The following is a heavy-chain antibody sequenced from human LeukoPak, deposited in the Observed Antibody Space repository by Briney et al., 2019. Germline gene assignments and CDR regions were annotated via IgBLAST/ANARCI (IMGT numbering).Heavy chain of an antibody. CDR2: IYPGDSDT. Sequence: GESLRTSCKGSGYTFSSYWIGWVRQMPGKGLEWMGIIYPGDSDTRYSPSLQGQVTISVDTSIGTAYLQWSSLKASDTAIYYCARQNDFRLDYWGQGTLVTVSS. D-gene: IGHD3-3*01. CDR1: GYTFSSYW. CDR3: ARQNDFRLDY. V-gene: IGHV5-51*01. J-gene: IGHJ4*02.